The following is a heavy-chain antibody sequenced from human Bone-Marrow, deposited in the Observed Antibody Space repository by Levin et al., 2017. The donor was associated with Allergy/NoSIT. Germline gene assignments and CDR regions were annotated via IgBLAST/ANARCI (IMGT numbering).Heavy chain of an antibody. CDR1: GYTFTSYA. CDR3: ARAHYGSGSYYGDDAFDI. D-gene: IGHD3-10*01. V-gene: IGHV1-3*01. J-gene: IGHJ3*02. Sequence: ASVKVSCKASGYTFTSYAMHWVRQAPGQRLEWMGCINAGNGNTKYSQKFQGRVTITRDTSASTAYMELSSLRSEDTAVYYCARAHYGSGSYYGDDAFDIWGQGTMVTVSS. CDR2: INAGNGNT.